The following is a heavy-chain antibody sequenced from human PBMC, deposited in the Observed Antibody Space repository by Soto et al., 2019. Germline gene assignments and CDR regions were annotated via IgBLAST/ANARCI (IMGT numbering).Heavy chain of an antibody. CDR1: GFIVSSNY. V-gene: IGHV3-53*01. J-gene: IGHJ6*02. Sequence: RLSCTASGFIVSSNYMSWVRQAPGKGLEWVSVIYSGGSTYYADSVKGRFTISRDNSKNTLYLQMSSLRVEDTAIYYCTRDDYGMDVWGQGTTVTVSS. CDR3: TRDDYGMDV. CDR2: IYSGGST.